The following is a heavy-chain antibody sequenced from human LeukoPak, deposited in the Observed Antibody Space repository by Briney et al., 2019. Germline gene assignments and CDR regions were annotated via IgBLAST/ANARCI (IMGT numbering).Heavy chain of an antibody. Sequence: SETLSLTCTVSGVSISSSSYYWGWIRQPPGKGGEWIGSIYYSGNTYYNPSLKRRVTVSVDTCKNQLSLKLNSVSAADTAVYYCARLPSSSWLNWFDPWGQGTLVTVSS. CDR1: GVSISSSSYY. V-gene: IGHV4-39*01. J-gene: IGHJ5*02. CDR2: IYYSGNT. CDR3: ARLPSSSWLNWFDP. D-gene: IGHD6-13*01.